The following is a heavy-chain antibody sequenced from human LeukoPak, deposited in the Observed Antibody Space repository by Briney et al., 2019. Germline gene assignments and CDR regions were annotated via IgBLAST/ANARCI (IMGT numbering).Heavy chain of an antibody. CDR1: GFTFSSYA. Sequence: GGSLRLSCAASGFTFSSYAMSWVRQAPGKGPEWVSAISGSGGSTYYADSVKGRFTISRDNSKNTLYLQMNSLRAEDTAVYYCAKYRDTATAIGYYFDYWGQGTLVTVSS. J-gene: IGHJ4*02. D-gene: IGHD2-21*02. CDR3: AKYRDTATAIGYYFDY. CDR2: ISGSGGST. V-gene: IGHV3-23*01.